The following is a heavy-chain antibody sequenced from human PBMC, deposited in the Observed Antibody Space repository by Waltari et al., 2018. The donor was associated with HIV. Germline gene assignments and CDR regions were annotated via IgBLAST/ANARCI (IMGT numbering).Heavy chain of an antibody. CDR3: ARGGRKWTHPYYWLDP. V-gene: IGHV3-23*01. D-gene: IGHD1-26*01. CDR1: GFTFSSFA. Sequence: EVQLLESGGGLVQPGGSLRLSCAASGFTFSSFAMNWVRQAPGKGVEWVSSISGSGGTTYYAESVKGRFTISRDTSKITLYLQMNSLRAEDTAVYYCARGGRKWTHPYYWLDPWGQGTLVTVSS. CDR2: ISGSGGTT. J-gene: IGHJ5*02.